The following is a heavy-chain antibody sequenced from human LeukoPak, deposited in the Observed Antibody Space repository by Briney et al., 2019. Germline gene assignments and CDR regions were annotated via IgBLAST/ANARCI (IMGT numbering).Heavy chain of an antibody. Sequence: PSGTLSLTCAVSGGSIKSNNWWSWVRQPPGKGLEWIGEIYHSGSTNYNPSLESRVTVSVDKSKNQFSLDLSSVTAADTAVYYCARDQGYTRYCSGGSCYSGSYGMDVWGQGTTVTVSS. CDR2: IYHSGST. V-gene: IGHV4-4*02. CDR1: GGSIKSNNW. CDR3: ARDQGYTRYCSGGSCYSGSYGMDV. D-gene: IGHD2-15*01. J-gene: IGHJ6*02.